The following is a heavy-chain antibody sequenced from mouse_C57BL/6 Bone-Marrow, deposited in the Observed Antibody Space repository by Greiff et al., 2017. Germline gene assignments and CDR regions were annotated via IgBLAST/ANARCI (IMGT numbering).Heavy chain of an antibody. CDR3: SITTVVVTGFDY. CDR1: GYTFTDYE. CDR2: IDPETGGT. J-gene: IGHJ2*01. V-gene: IGHV1-15*01. Sequence: QVQLKESGAELVRPGASVTLSCKASGYTFTDYEMHWVKQTPVHGLEWIGAIDPETGGTAYNQKFKGKAILTADKSSSTAYMELRSLTSEDSAVYYCSITTVVVTGFDYWGQGTTLTVSS. D-gene: IGHD1-1*01.